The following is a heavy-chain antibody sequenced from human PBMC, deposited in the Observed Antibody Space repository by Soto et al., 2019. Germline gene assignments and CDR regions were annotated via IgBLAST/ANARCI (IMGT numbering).Heavy chain of an antibody. CDR2: IRSKTDGGTT. V-gene: IGHV3-15*01. Sequence: EVQLVESGGGLVKPGGSLSLSCAASGFTFSDAWMGWVRQAPGKGLEWVGRIRSKTDGGTTDYAAPVKGRFTISRDDSKNTLYLQMNSLKTEDTAVYYCSYDSYGGDYWGQGTLVTVSS. D-gene: IGHD3-22*01. J-gene: IGHJ4*02. CDR1: GFTFSDAW. CDR3: SYDSYGGDY.